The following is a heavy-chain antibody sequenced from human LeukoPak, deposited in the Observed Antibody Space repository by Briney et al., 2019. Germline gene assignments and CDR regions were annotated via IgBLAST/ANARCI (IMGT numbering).Heavy chain of an antibody. V-gene: IGHV1-69*13. Sequence: SVKVSCKASGGTFSTYAISWVRQAPGQGLEWMGGIIPMFGTANYAQKFQGRVTITADESTNTAHMELSRLRSDDTAVYYCARVIVVVPAAIEGILDWGQGTLVTVSS. J-gene: IGHJ4*02. CDR1: GGTFSTYA. CDR2: IIPMFGTA. D-gene: IGHD2-2*02. CDR3: ARVIVVVPAAIEGILD.